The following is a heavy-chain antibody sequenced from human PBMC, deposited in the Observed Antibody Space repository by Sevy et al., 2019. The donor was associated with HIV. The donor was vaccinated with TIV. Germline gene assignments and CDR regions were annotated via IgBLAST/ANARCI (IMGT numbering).Heavy chain of an antibody. Sequence: ASVKVSCKASGYTFTGYYMHWVRQAPGQGLEWMGWINPNSGGTNYAQKFQGRVTMTRDTSISTAYMELSRLRSDDTAVYYCARTPEAGSRWSGFDYWGQGTLVTVSS. J-gene: IGHJ4*02. CDR3: ARTPEAGSRWSGFDY. D-gene: IGHD6-13*01. CDR2: INPNSGGT. CDR1: GYTFTGYY. V-gene: IGHV1-2*02.